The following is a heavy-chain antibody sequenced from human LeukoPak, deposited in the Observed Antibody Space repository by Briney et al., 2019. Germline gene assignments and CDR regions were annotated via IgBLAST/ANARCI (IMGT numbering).Heavy chain of an antibody. CDR1: GFTFNAYA. Sequence: GGSLRLSCVASGFTFNAYAMNWVRQAPGKGLQWVSSISSRSTYINYGDSVKGRFTISRDNARNALYLQMDNLKAEDTAVYYCARDRSSGLHSYDNWGHGTLVTVSS. J-gene: IGHJ4*01. CDR3: ARDRSSGLHSYDN. CDR2: ISSRSTYI. D-gene: IGHD6-19*01. V-gene: IGHV3-21*01.